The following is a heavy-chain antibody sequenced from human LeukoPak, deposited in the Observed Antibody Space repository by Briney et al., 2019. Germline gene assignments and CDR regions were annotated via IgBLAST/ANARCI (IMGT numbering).Heavy chain of an antibody. CDR3: AKELDTMFFDY. D-gene: IGHD5-18*01. J-gene: IGHJ4*02. CDR1: GFNFDRYT. Sequence: SGGSLRLSCATSGFNFDRYTIHWVRQAPGKGLEWVSLAGWAGGTTYYSDSVRGRFTISRDSGKNSVYLQMNRLTTDDTAFYFCAKELDTMFFDYWGQGALVTVSS. V-gene: IGHV3-43*01. CDR2: AGWAGGTT.